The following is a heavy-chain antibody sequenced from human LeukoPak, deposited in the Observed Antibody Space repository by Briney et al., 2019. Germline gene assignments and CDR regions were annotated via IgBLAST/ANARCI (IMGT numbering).Heavy chain of an antibody. J-gene: IGHJ4*02. CDR1: GFTFSSYW. CDR2: IASDGSST. CDR3: TRDRTTITLYEL. D-gene: IGHD4-11*01. Sequence: HTGGSLRLSCAASGFTFSSYWMNWVRQAPGKGLVWVSRIASDGSSTTYADSVKGRFSISRDNARNTLYLQINSLRAEDSAVYYCTRDRTTITLYELWGQGTLVTVSS. V-gene: IGHV3-74*01.